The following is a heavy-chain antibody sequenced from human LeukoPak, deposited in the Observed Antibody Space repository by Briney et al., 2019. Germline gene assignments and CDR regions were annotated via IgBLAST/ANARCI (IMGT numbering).Heavy chain of an antibody. J-gene: IGHJ4*02. D-gene: IGHD4-17*01. CDR1: GYTSTDYF. V-gene: IGHV1-2*02. CDR2: INPNNGGA. Sequence: ASVKVSCKASGYTSTDYFLHWVRQAPGQGLEWMGWINPNNGGALHAQKFQGRVTMTRDSSISTAYMELNGLMSDDTAVYFCARDDYGDLQYFENWGQGTLVTVSS. CDR3: ARDDYGDLQYFEN.